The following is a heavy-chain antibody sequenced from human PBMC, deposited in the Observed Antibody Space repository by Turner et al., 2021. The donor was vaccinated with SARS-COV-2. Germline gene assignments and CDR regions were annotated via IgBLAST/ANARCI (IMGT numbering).Heavy chain of an antibody. CDR1: VGSISSSTYY. J-gene: IGHJ6*02. D-gene: IGHD5-18*01. V-gene: IGHV4-39*01. Sequence: QLQLQESGPGLVKPPETLSLTCTVSVGSISSSTYYWGWFRQPPGKRLGWIGNNYYGGSTNYNPTITSRVAMSVNTSKNKFSLKLGSVTAADTAVYYCAKLMDTAMDYYGMDVWGQGTTVTVSS. CDR3: AKLMDTAMDYYGMDV. CDR2: NYYGGST.